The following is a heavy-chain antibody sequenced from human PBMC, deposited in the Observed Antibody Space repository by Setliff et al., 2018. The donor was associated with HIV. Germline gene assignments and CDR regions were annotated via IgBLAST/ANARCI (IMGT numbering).Heavy chain of an antibody. CDR1: GYIFTTYW. J-gene: IGHJ6*03. CDR2: IYGTGFGA. D-gene: IGHD6-13*01. V-gene: IGHV5-51*01. Sequence: GESLKISCKGSGYIFTTYWIGWVRQMPGKGLEWMGVIYGTGFGARYSPSFEGQVTISADSSIATAYLQWSSLKASDTAIYYCARHGEAGDYMDVWGQGTTVTVSS. CDR3: ARHGEAGDYMDV.